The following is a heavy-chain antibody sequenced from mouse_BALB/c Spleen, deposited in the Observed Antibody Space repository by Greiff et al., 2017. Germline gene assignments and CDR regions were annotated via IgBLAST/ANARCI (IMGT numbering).Heavy chain of an antibody. J-gene: IGHJ3*01. V-gene: IGHV14-3*02. CDR3: ARSWGGD. CDR1: GFNIKDTY. CDR2: IDPANGNT. Sequence: EVKLMESGAELVKPGASVKLSCTASGFNIKDTYMHWVKQRPEQGLEWIGRIDPANGNTKYDPKFQGKATITADTSTNTAYLQLSSLTSEDTAVYYCARSWGGDWGQGTLVTVSA.